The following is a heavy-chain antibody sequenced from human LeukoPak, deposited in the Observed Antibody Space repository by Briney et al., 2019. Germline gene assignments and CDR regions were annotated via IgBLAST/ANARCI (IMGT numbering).Heavy chain of an antibody. V-gene: IGHV3-9*01. CDR3: ATLAATGTGGVDY. J-gene: IGHJ4*02. Sequence: GRSLRLSCAASGFSFGDYVMNWVRHAPGKGLEWVSGITWNSGTIDYADSVKGRFTISRDNAKNSLCLQMNSLRAEDTALYYCATLAATGTGGVDYWGQGTLVTVSS. D-gene: IGHD6-13*01. CDR1: GFSFGDYV. CDR2: ITWNSGTI.